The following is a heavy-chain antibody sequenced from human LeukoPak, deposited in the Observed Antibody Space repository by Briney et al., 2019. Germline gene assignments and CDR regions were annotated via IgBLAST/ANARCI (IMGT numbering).Heavy chain of an antibody. J-gene: IGHJ6*03. CDR1: GFTFSRYA. CDR3: ARDGGDIVVVTASYYYMDV. Sequence: GGSLRLSCAASGFTFSRYAMHWVRQAPGKGLEYVSAISSNGGSTYSANSVKGRFTISRDNSKNTLYLQMGSLRAEDMAVYYCARDGGDIVVVTASYYYMDVWGKGTTVTVSS. D-gene: IGHD2-21*02. V-gene: IGHV3-64*01. CDR2: ISSNGGST.